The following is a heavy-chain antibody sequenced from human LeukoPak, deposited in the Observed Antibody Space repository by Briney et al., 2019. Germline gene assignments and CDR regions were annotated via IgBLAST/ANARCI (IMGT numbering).Heavy chain of an antibody. D-gene: IGHD3-22*01. V-gene: IGHV4-39*01. J-gene: IGHJ4*02. Sequence: SETLSLTCTVSGGSISSSSYYWGWIRQPPGKGLEWIGSIYYSGSTYYTPSLKSRVTISVDTSKNQFSLKLSSVTAADTAVFYCARLGGYYDPPGYWGQGTLVTVSS. CDR2: IYYSGST. CDR1: GGSISSSSYY. CDR3: ARLGGYYDPPGY.